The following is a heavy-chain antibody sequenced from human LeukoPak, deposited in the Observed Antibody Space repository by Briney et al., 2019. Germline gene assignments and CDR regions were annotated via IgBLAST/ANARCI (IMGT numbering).Heavy chain of an antibody. CDR2: IYYSGST. J-gene: IGHJ4*02. Sequence: SETLSLTCTVSGGSISSYYWSWIRQPPGKGLEWIGSIYYSGSTYYNPSLKSRVTISVDTSKNQFSLKLSSVTASDTAVYYCAREGMYSSSSYFDYWGQGILVIVSS. CDR3: AREGMYSSSSYFDY. V-gene: IGHV4-59*01. D-gene: IGHD6-6*01. CDR1: GGSISSYY.